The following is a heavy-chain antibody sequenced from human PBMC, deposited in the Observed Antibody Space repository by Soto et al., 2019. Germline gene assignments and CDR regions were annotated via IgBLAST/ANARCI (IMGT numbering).Heavy chain of an antibody. V-gene: IGHV4-59*01. CDR3: ARDRGRGWYLYWFDP. D-gene: IGHD6-19*01. J-gene: IGHJ5*02. Sequence: QVQLQESGPGLVKPSETLSLTCTVSGGSISSYYWSWIRQPPGKGLEWIGYIYYSGSTNYNPSLKSRVTISVDTSKNQFSLKLSSVTAADTAVYYCARDRGRGWYLYWFDPWGQGTLVTDSS. CDR1: GGSISSYY. CDR2: IYYSGST.